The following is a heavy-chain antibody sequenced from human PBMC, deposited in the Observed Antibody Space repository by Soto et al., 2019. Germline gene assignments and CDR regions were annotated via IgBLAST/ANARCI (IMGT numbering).Heavy chain of an antibody. CDR3: ARDGHQLLHSSYYYYYFYMDV. J-gene: IGHJ6*03. CDR1: GYTFATYT. D-gene: IGHD2-2*01. CDR2: INAGNGNT. Sequence: ASVKVSCKASGYTFATYTLHWVRQAPGQTFEWMGWINAGNGNTKYSQKFQGRLTITRDTSASTAYMELRSLKSEDTAVYYCARDGHQLLHSSYYYYYFYMDVWGKGTTVTVSS. V-gene: IGHV1-3*01.